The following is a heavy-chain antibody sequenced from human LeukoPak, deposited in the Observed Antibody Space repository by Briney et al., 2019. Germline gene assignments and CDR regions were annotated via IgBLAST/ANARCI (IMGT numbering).Heavy chain of an antibody. CDR2: MNPNSGNT. CDR1: GYTFTSYY. V-gene: IGHV1-8*02. J-gene: IGHJ3*02. Sequence: SVKVSCKASGYTFTSYYMHWVRQATGQGLEWMGWMNPNSGNTGYAQNFQGRVTMTRNTSISTAYMELSSLRSEDTAVYYCASRLWFGELPYLDTFDIWGQGTMVTVSS. CDR3: ASRLWFGELPYLDTFDI. D-gene: IGHD3-10*01.